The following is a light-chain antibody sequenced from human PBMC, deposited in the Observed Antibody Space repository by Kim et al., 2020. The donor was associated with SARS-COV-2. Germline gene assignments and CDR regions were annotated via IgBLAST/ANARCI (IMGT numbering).Light chain of an antibody. Sequence: DIQMTQSPSTLSASVGDRVTITCRASQNINNWLAWYQQKPGKAPKPLIHKASSLQTGVPSRFSGSASGTEFTLTISSLQPDDFGTYYCQQYNRYFRTFGQGTKLEI. CDR2: KAS. CDR3: QQYNRYFRT. J-gene: IGKJ1*01. V-gene: IGKV1-5*03. CDR1: QNINNW.